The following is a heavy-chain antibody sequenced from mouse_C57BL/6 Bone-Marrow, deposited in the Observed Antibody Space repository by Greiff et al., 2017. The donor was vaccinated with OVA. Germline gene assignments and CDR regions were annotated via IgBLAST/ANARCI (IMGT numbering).Heavy chain of an antibody. CDR3: EGAGFAY. CDR1: GYTFTSYG. J-gene: IGHJ3*01. V-gene: IGHV1-81*01. CDR2: IYPRSGNT. Sequence: QVQLKESGAELARPGASVKLSCKASGYTFTSYGISWVKQRTGQGLEWIGEIYPRSGNTYYNEKFKGKATLTADKSSSTAYMELRSLTSEDSAVYFWEGAGFAYWGQGTLVTVSA.